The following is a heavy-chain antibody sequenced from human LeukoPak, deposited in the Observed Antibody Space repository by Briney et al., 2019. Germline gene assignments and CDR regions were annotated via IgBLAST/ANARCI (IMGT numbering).Heavy chain of an antibody. CDR2: ISAYNGYT. CDR1: GYTFTSYG. V-gene: IGHV1-18*01. Sequence: ASLKVSCKASGYTFTSYGISWVRQAPGQGLEWMGWISAYNGYTKYAKKLQGRVTMTTDTSTSTVYMELRSLRSGNTAVYYCARDRSPRHYYDTSDYHGAADYWGQGTLVTVSS. CDR3: ARDRSPRHYYDTSDYHGAADY. D-gene: IGHD3-22*01. J-gene: IGHJ4*02.